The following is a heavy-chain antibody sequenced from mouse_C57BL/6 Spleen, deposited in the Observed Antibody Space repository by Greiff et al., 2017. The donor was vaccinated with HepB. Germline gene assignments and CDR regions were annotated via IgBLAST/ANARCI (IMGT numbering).Heavy chain of an antibody. Sequence: EVMLVESGGGLVKPGGSLKLSCAASGFTFSSYAMSWVRQTPEKRLEWVATISDGGSYTYYPDNVKGRFTISRDNAKNNLYLQMSHLKSEDTAMYYCARAFNWDEGYFDVWGTGTTVTVSS. CDR2: ISDGGSYT. D-gene: IGHD4-1*01. CDR1: GFTFSSYA. V-gene: IGHV5-4*03. J-gene: IGHJ1*03. CDR3: ARAFNWDEGYFDV.